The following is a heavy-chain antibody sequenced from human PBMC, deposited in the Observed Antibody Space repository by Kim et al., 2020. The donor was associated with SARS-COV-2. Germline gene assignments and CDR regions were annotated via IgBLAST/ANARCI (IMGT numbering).Heavy chain of an antibody. Sequence: GGSLRLSCAASGFTFSSYGMHWVRQAPGKGLEWVAVIWYDGSNKYYADSVKGRFTISRDNSKNTLYLQMNSLRAEDTAVYYCARGKGSSSWYRDDAFDIWGQGTMVTVSS. CDR2: IWYDGSNK. CDR1: GFTFSSYG. CDR3: ARGKGSSSWYRDDAFDI. D-gene: IGHD6-13*01. J-gene: IGHJ3*02. V-gene: IGHV3-33*01.